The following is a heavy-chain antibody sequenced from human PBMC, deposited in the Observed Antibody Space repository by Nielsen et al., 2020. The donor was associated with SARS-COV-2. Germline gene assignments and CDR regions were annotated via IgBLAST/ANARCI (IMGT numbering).Heavy chain of an antibody. CDR3: AGGADFWTGTQKYYMDV. J-gene: IGHJ6*03. CDR2: INPSGSGT. D-gene: IGHD3-3*01. Sequence: GGSLRLSCSASGFTFSSTWMDWVRQAPGQGLVWVSRINPSGSGTTYADFVKGRFAVSRDNAENTVVLQMHSLRVEDTAVYFCAGGADFWTGTQKYYMDVWGKGTTVTVPS. CDR1: GFTFSSTW. V-gene: IGHV3-74*01.